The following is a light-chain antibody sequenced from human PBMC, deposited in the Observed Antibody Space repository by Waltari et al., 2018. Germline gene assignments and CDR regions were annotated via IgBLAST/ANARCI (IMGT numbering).Light chain of an antibody. V-gene: IGLV2-23*01. CDR1: SSDIGNYNFF. CDR2: EGN. J-gene: IGLJ2*01. Sequence: QSALTQPASVSRSPGQSITISCTGTSSDIGNYNFFVSWYQHRPGEAPKLIIYEGNVRPSGVSDRFSGSKSGNAPSLTISGLQAEDEAHYYCCSYGVRVFFGGGTKLTVL. CDR3: CSYGVRVF.